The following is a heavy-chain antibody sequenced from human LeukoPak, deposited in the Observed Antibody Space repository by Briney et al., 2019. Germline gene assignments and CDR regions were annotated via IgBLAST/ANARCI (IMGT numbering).Heavy chain of an antibody. CDR3: ARGYSSGLAPYYYYGMDV. CDR2: ISSSGSTI. CDR1: GFTLSDYY. J-gene: IGHJ6*02. D-gene: IGHD6-19*01. Sequence: GGSLRLSCAASGFTLSDYYMSWIRQAPGKGLEWVSYISSSGSTIYYADSVKGRFTISRDNAKNSLYLQMNSLRAEDTAVYYCARGYSSGLAPYYYYGMDVWGQGTTVTVSS. V-gene: IGHV3-11*01.